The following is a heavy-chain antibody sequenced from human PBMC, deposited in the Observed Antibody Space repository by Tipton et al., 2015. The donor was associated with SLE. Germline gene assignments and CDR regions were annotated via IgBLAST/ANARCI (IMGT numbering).Heavy chain of an antibody. CDR3: ARDSYGSSFGMDV. D-gene: IGHD5-18*01. CDR1: GGSINNYY. Sequence: TLSLTCTVSGGSINNYYWSWIRQPPGKGLEWIGSIYYSGSTYYNPSLKSRVTISVDTSKNQFSLKLSSVTAADTAVYYCARDSYGSSFGMDVWGQGTTITVSS. V-gene: IGHV4-59*12. J-gene: IGHJ6*02. CDR2: IYYSGST.